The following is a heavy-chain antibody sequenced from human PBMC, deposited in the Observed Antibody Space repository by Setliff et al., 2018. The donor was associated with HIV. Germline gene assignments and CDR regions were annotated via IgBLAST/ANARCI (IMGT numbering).Heavy chain of an antibody. CDR1: GGPINNYF. V-gene: IGHV4-59*01. CDR3: ASSLNGDSEPWYFDL. CDR2: IYHTGTT. J-gene: IGHJ2*01. D-gene: IGHD4-17*01. Sequence: ASETLSLTCAVSGGPINNYFWSWIRQPPGKGLEYIGYIYHTGTTDYNPSLKSRVTISVDTSKSQFSLKLSSVTAADTAVYYCASSLNGDSEPWYFDLWGRGTLVTVSS.